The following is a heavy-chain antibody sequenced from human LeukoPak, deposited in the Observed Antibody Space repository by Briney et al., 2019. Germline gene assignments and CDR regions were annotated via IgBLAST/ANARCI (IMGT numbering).Heavy chain of an antibody. CDR2: ISYDGSNK. D-gene: IGHD2-2*01. CDR3: ARDLTDIVVVPAAIDY. V-gene: IGHV3-30-3*01. Sequence: GGSLRLSCAASGFTFSSYAMHWVRQAPGKGLEWVAVISYDGSNKYYADSVKGRFTISRDNSKNTLYLQMNSLRAEDTAVYYCARDLTDIVVVPAAIDYWGQGTLVTVSS. CDR1: GFTFSSYA. J-gene: IGHJ4*02.